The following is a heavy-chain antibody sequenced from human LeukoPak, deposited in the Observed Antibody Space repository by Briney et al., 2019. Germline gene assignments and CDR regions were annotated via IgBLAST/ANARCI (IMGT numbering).Heavy chain of an antibody. CDR3: AREGLAYCGGDCYSGFDY. D-gene: IGHD2-21*02. V-gene: IGHV1-69*05. Sequence: ASXKVSCKASGGTFSSYAISWVRQAPGQGLEWMGGIIPIFGTANFAQKFKGRVTITTDESTSTAYMELSSLRSEDTAVYYCAREGLAYCGGDCYSGFDYWGQGTLVTVSS. CDR2: IIPIFGTA. J-gene: IGHJ4*02. CDR1: GGTFSSYA.